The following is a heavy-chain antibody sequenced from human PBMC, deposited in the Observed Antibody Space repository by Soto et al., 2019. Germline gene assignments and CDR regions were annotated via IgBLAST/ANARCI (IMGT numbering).Heavy chain of an antibody. CDR1: GDSISSGDYY. V-gene: IGHV4-30-4*01. CDR2: IFYSGNT. CDR3: ARGPQWSGETSFDP. Sequence: SETLSLTCTVSGDSISSGDYYWSWIREPPGKGLEWIGYIFYSGNTYYNSSLKSRVFISVNTSKNQFSLKLSSVTAADTAVYYCARGPQWSGETSFDPWGQGSLVTVSS. J-gene: IGHJ5*02. D-gene: IGHD2-15*01.